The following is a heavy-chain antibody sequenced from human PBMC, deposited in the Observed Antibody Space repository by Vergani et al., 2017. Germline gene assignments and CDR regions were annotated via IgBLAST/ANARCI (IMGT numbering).Heavy chain of an antibody. CDR3: ARDLRYDSSCYYSNYYYYYGMDV. J-gene: IGHJ6*02. CDR2: IYSGGST. Sequence: EVQLVETGGGLIQPGGSLRLSCAASGFTVSSNYMSWVRQAPGKGLEWVSVIYSGGSTYYADSVKGRFTISRDNSKNSLYLQMNSLRAEDTAVYYCARDLRYDSSCYYSNYYYYYGMDVWGQGTTVTVSS. D-gene: IGHD3-22*01. V-gene: IGHV3-53*02. CDR1: GFTVSSNY.